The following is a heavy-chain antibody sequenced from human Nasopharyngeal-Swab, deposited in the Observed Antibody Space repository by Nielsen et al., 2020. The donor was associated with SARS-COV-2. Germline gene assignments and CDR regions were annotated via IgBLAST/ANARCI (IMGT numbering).Heavy chain of an antibody. CDR1: GYTFINHG. CDR2: MTPNSGNT. D-gene: IGHD3-10*01. J-gene: IGHJ5*02. V-gene: IGHV1-8*01. Sequence: ASVKVSCKASGYTFINHGINWVRQSTGQGLEWMGWMTPNSGNTGYAQKFQGRVTMTRNTSTRTAYLELRSLRSEDTAVYYCARGGSSLGANLEDPWGQGTLVIVSS. CDR3: ARGGSSLGANLEDP.